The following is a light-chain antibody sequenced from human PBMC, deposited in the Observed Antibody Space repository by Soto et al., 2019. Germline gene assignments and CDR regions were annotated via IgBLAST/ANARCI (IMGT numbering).Light chain of an antibody. V-gene: IGLV2-8*01. CDR1: SSDVGGYNY. CDR3: ISFAGGGNPVL. J-gene: IGLJ2*01. CDR2: EVT. Sequence: QSALTQPPSASGSLGQSVTISCTGTSSDVGGYNYVSWHQQHPGKAPKLMIYEVTKRPSGVPDRFSGSKSGNTASLTVSGLQAEDEADYYCISFAGGGNPVLFGGGTKLTVL.